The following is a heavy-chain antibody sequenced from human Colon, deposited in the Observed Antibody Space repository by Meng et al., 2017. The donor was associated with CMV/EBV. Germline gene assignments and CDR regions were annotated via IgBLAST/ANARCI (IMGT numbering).Heavy chain of an antibody. CDR2: IRYDGATQ. CDR1: GFTFNTYG. Sequence: GESLKISCAASGFTFNTYGIHWVRQAPGKGLEWVAFIRYDGATQYYADSVRGRFAISRDNSENTLYLQMNSLRVEDTAVYYCASNPSFAYYFDHWGQGTLVTVSS. J-gene: IGHJ4*02. CDR3: ASNPSFAYYFDH. V-gene: IGHV3-30*02.